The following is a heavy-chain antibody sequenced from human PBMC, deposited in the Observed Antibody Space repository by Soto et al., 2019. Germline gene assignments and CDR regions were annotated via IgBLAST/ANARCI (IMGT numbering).Heavy chain of an antibody. CDR2: ITYDGANG. D-gene: IGHD1-26*01. CDR3: ARAFSGSYPTLDS. J-gene: IGHJ4*02. V-gene: IGHV3-30*09. CDR1: GFIFRSYA. Sequence: GGSLRLSCLASGFIFRSYAMHWVRQAPGKGLEWVAVITYDGANGYYADSVRGRFAISRDNSKSTLFLQMNSLRPEDTAVYYCARAFSGSYPTLDSWGQGSLVT.